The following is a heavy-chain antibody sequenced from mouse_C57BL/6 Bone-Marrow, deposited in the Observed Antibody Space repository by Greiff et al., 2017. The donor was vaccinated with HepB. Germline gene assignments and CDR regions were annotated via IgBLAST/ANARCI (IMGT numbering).Heavy chain of an antibody. Sequence: EVQRVESGEGLVKPGGSLKLSCAASGFTFSSYAMSWVRQTPEKRLEWVAYISSGGDYIYYADTVKGRVTISRDTARNALYLQMSSLKSEDTAMYYCTRGRITCDCRGQGTTLTGSS. J-gene: IGHJ2*01. D-gene: IGHD1-1*01. CDR2: ISSGGDYI. V-gene: IGHV5-9-1*02. CDR1: GFTFSSYA. CDR3: TRGRITCDC.